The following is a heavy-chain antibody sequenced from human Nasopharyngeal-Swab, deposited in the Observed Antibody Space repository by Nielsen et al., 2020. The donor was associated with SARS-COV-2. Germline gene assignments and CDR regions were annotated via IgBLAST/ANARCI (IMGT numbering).Heavy chain of an antibody. D-gene: IGHD3-3*01. CDR1: GDSVSSHSAG. J-gene: IGHJ4*02. CDR3: ARGRDFSFDS. V-gene: IGHV6-1*01. CDR2: TLYRSKWYN. Sequence: QTHSLTGAISGDSVSSHSAGWNWIRQSPTRGLEWLGRTLYRSKWYNDYAESVKSRIAVNPDTSKNQFSLQLNSVTPEDTAVYYCARGRDFSFDSWGQGTLVTASS.